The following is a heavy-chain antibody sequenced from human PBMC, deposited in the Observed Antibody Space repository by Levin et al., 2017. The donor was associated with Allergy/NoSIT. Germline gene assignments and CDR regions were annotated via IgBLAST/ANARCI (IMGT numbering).Heavy chain of an antibody. D-gene: IGHD1-1*01. V-gene: IGHV5-51*01. CDR1: GYSFTGYW. CDR3: ARQLDLPDSFDI. Sequence: GESLKISCQGSGYSFTGYWIGWVRQMPGKGLEWMGIIYPGDSDTRYSPSCQGHVTFSVDKSINTAYLQWTSLKASDTAMYYCARQLDLPDSFDIWGQGTMVTVSS. CDR2: IYPGDSDT. J-gene: IGHJ3*02.